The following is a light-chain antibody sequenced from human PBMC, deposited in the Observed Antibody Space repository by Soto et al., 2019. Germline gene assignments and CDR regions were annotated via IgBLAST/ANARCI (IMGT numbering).Light chain of an antibody. V-gene: IGKV3D-20*02. J-gene: IGKJ3*01. CDR1: QSVSSSS. Sequence: ETVLTQSPGTLSLSPGERATLSCRASQSVSSSSLAWYQQKPGQAPRLLIYGASSRATGIPDRFSGSGSGTDFTLTISRLEPEDFAVYYCQQRSNWPLTFGPGTKVDIK. CDR3: QQRSNWPLT. CDR2: GAS.